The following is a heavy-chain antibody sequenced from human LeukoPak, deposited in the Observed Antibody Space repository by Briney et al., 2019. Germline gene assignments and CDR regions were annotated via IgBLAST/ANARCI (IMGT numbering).Heavy chain of an antibody. V-gene: IGHV4-39*01. CDR2: IYSSGSA. CDR3: ARHFVRLGDVLRFLRAYENWFDP. J-gene: IGHJ5*02. CDR1: GGSISSSSYY. D-gene: IGHD3-3*01. Sequence: SETLSLTCTVSGGSISSSSYYWGWIRQPPGKGLEWIGSIYSSGSAYYNPSLKSRVTISVDTSKNQFSLKLSSVTAADTAVYYCARHFVRLGDVLRFLRAYENWFDPWGQGTLVTVSS.